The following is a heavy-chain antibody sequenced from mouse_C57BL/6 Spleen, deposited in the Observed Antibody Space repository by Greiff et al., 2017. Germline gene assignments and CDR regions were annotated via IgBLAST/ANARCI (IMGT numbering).Heavy chain of an antibody. CDR2: IYPGNSDT. CDR3: TRATTVVRYFDV. J-gene: IGHJ1*03. Sequence: EVQLQQSGTVLARPGASVKMSCKTSGYTFTSYWMHWVKQRPGQGLEWIGAIYPGNSDTSYNQKFKGKAKLTAVTSASTAYMELSSLTNEDSAVYYCTRATTVVRYFDVWGTGTTVTVSS. D-gene: IGHD1-1*01. V-gene: IGHV1-5*01. CDR1: GYTFTSYW.